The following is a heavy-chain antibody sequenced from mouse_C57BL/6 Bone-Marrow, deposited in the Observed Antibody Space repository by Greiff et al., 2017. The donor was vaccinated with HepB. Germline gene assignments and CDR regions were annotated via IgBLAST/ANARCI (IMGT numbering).Heavy chain of an antibody. J-gene: IGHJ4*01. Sequence: EVKLVESGGGLVQSGRSLRLSCATSGFTFSDFYMEWVRLAPGKGLEWIAASRNKANDYTTEYSASVKGRFIVSRDTSQSILYLQMNALRAEDTAIYYCARGNYGNAMDYWGQGTSVTVSS. D-gene: IGHD1-1*01. CDR1: GFTFSDFY. CDR3: ARGNYGNAMDY. CDR2: SRNKANDYTT. V-gene: IGHV7-1*01.